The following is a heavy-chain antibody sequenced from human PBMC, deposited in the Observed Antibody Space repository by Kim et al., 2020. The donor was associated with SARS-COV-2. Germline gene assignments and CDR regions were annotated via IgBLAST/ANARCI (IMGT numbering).Heavy chain of an antibody. CDR3: ARYCGGDCYGGWGFDP. Sequence: GGSLRLSCAASGFTFNTYSMTWVRQAPGKGLEWISYINSRSDTIYDANSVKGRFTISRDNAENSLYLQMNSLRAEDAAVYYCARYCGGDCYGGWGFDPWGQGTLVTVSS. CDR2: INSRSDTI. CDR1: GFTFNTYS. D-gene: IGHD2-21*02. V-gene: IGHV3-48*04. J-gene: IGHJ5*02.